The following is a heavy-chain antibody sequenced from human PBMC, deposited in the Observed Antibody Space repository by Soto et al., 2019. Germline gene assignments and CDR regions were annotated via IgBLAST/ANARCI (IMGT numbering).Heavy chain of an antibody. Sequence: PSETLSLTCTVSGGSISSSSYYWGWIRQPPGKGLEWIGSIYYSGSTYYNPSLKSRVTISVDTSKNQFSLKLSSVTAADTAVYYCARGVLRFSLHYYYYMDVWGKGTTVTVSS. D-gene: IGHD3-3*01. V-gene: IGHV4-39*07. CDR3: ARGVLRFSLHYYYYMDV. CDR2: IYYSGST. CDR1: GGSISSSSYY. J-gene: IGHJ6*03.